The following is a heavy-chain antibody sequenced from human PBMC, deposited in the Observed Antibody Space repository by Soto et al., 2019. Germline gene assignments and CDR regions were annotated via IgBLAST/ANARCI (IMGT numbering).Heavy chain of an antibody. CDR2: INHSGIT. D-gene: IGHD3-3*01. J-gene: IGHJ4*02. Sequence: QVHLQQWGAGLLKSSETLSLTCAVYGGSFSGYYWSWIRQPPGKGLEWIGEINHSGITNYNPSLKSRVPIPVDTSKNQFSLNLTSMTAADTAVYYCARGSVDYNFWSGYYSRFYYFDFWGQGTLVTVSS. V-gene: IGHV4-34*01. CDR1: GGSFSGYY. CDR3: ARGSVDYNFWSGYYSRFYYFDF.